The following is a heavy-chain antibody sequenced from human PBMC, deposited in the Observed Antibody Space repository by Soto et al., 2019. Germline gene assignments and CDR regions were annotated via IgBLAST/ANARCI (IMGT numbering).Heavy chain of an antibody. CDR3: ARDGYCGSGSRDYYYGMDV. D-gene: IGHD3-10*01. J-gene: IGHJ6*02. V-gene: IGHV1-69*08. Sequence: QVQLVQSGAEVKKPGSSVKVSCKASGGTFSSYTISWVRQAPGQGLEWMGRIIPILGIANYAQKFQGRVTITADKSTSTAYMELSSLRSEDTAVYYCARDGYCGSGSRDYYYGMDVWGQGTTVTVSS. CDR1: GGTFSSYT. CDR2: IIPILGIA.